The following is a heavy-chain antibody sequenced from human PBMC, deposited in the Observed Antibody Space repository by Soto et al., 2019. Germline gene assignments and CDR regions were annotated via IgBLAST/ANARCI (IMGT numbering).Heavy chain of an antibody. V-gene: IGHV1-2*04. CDR1: GYTFTGYY. Sequence: QVQLVQSGAEVKKPGASVKVSCKASGYTFTGYYMHWVRQAPGQGLEWMGWINPNSGGTNYAQKFQGWVTMTRDTSISTAYMELSRLRFDDTAVYYCARAKGRCSNTSCRPHYGMDVWGQWTTVTVSS. CDR2: INPNSGGT. J-gene: IGHJ6*02. D-gene: IGHD2-2*01. CDR3: ARAKGRCSNTSCRPHYGMDV.